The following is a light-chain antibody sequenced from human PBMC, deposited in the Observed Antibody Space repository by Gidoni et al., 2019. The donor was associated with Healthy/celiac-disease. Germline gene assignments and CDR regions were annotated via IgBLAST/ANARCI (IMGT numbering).Light chain of an antibody. J-gene: IGKJ1*01. CDR3: QQYDSYVRT. CDR2: KAS. Sequence: DIQMTQSPSTLSASVGDRVTITCRASQSISSGLAWYQQKPGKAPKLLIYKASSLESGVPSRFSGSGSGTEFTLTISSLQPDDFATYYCQQYDSYVRTFGQGTKVEIK. V-gene: IGKV1-5*03. CDR1: QSISSG.